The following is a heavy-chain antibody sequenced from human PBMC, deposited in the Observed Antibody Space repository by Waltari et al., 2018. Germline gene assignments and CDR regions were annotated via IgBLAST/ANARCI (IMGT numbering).Heavy chain of an antibody. D-gene: IGHD3-3*01. CDR1: GGTFSRYA. CDR3: AKEGAFGVTTGPGWFDP. CDR2: IMPVFGTP. J-gene: IGHJ5*02. V-gene: IGHV1-69*18. Sequence: QVQLVQSGSEVKKPGSSVKVSCTTSGGTFSRYAISWVRQAPGQGLEWLGRIMPVFGTPNHAQKFQGRLTITADELTTTVYMELSSLRSEDTAIYYCAKEGAFGVTTGPGWFDPWGQGTRVTVSS.